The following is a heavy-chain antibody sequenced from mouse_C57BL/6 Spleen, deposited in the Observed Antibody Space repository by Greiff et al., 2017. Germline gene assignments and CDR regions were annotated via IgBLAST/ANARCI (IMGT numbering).Heavy chain of an antibody. Sequence: QVQLQQPGAELVRPGTSVKLSCKASGYTFTSYWMHWVKQRPGQGLEWIGVIDPSDSYTNYNQKFKGKATLTVDTSSSTAYMQLSSLTSEDSAVYYCARYGNYVGDYWGQGTTLTVSS. D-gene: IGHD2-1*01. CDR1: GYTFTSYW. CDR3: ARYGNYVGDY. V-gene: IGHV1-59*01. J-gene: IGHJ2*01. CDR2: IDPSDSYT.